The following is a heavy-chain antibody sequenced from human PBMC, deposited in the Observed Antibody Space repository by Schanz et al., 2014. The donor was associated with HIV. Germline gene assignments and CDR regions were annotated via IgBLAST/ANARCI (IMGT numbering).Heavy chain of an antibody. CDR3: ARPTGAQYFDL. J-gene: IGHJ2*01. D-gene: IGHD7-27*01. Sequence: EVQLVESGGDWVQPGGSLRLSCAASGFTFSSYWMHWVRQAPGKGLVWVSRIKSDGSSTSYADSVKGRFTISRDNAKNTLYLQLNSLRAEDTAVYYCARPTGAQYFDLRGRGTLVTVSP. CDR2: IKSDGSST. CDR1: GFTFSSYW. V-gene: IGHV3-74*01.